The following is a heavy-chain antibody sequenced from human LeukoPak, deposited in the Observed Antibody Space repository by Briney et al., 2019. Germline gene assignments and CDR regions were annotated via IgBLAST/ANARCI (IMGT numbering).Heavy chain of an antibody. V-gene: IGHV3-9*01. D-gene: IGHD6-13*01. CDR1: GFTFDDYA. CDR2: ISWNSGSI. J-gene: IGHJ3*02. CDR3: AKKAGGRHSSSWYVAFDI. Sequence: GGSLRLSCAASGFTFDDYAMHWVRQAPGKGLEWVPGISWNSGSIGYADSVKGRFTISRDNAKNSLYLQMNSLRAEDTALYYCAKKAGGRHSSSWYVAFDIWGQGTMVTVSS.